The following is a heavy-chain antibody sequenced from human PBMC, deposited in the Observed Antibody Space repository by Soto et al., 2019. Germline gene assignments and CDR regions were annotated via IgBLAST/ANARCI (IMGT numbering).Heavy chain of an antibody. Sequence: EVQLVESGGRLVKPGGSLRLSCAASGFALSTYSIGWVRQAPGKGLEWVSFTFNFDGSLYYADSVKGRFAISRDNAKNSVYLQMNSLRAEDTAVYYCAREDGYCGGGSCFRSAFDLWGQGTVVTVSS. V-gene: IGHV3-21*01. CDR1: GFALSTYS. J-gene: IGHJ3*01. D-gene: IGHD2-15*01. CDR2: TFNFDGSL. CDR3: AREDGYCGGGSCFRSAFDL.